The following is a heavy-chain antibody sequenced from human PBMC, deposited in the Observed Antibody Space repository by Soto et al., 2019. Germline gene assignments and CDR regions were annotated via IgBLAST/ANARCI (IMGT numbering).Heavy chain of an antibody. D-gene: IGHD6-19*01. CDR1: GGTFSSYT. V-gene: IGHV1-18*01. CDR3: ARDTGSSGWGPLYYYYYMDV. Sequence: ASVKVSCKASGGTFSSYTISWVRQAPGQGLEWMGWISAYNGNTNYAQKLQGRVTMTTDTSTSTAYMELRSLRSDDTAVYYCARDTGSSGWGPLYYYYYMDVWGKGTTVTVSS. J-gene: IGHJ6*03. CDR2: ISAYNGNT.